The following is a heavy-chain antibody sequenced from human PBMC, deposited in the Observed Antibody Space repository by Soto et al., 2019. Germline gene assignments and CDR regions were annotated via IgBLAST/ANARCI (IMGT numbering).Heavy chain of an antibody. D-gene: IGHD3-10*01. V-gene: IGHV3-33*01. Sequence: QVQLVESGGGVVQPGRSLRLSCAASGFTFSSYGMHWVRQAPGKGLEWVAVIWYDGSNKYYADSVKGRFTISRDNSKNTLYLQMNSLRAEDTAVYYCASDSGDMVRGVGGGLDYWGQGTLVTVSS. CDR2: IWYDGSNK. CDR1: GFTFSSYG. J-gene: IGHJ4*02. CDR3: ASDSGDMVRGVGGGLDY.